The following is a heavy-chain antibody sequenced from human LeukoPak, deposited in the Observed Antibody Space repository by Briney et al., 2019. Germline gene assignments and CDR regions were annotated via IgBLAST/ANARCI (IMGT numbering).Heavy chain of an antibody. J-gene: IGHJ4*02. CDR1: GLSITDYY. CDR2: ISSVTSAI. CDR3: VSTPAIRRLNF. D-gene: IGHD2-2*02. V-gene: IGHV3-11*01. Sequence: PGGSLRLSCAASGLSITDYYMSWIRQAPGGGLQWIAYISSVTSAIHYANPMKGRFTMPRDNAKNSVYLQMNSLRTEDTAMYFCVSTPAIRRLNFWGQGTLVTVSS.